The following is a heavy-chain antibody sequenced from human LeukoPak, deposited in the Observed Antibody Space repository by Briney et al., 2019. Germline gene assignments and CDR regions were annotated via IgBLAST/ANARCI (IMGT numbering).Heavy chain of an antibody. CDR2: INHSGST. CDR1: GGSFSGYY. V-gene: IGHV4-34*01. J-gene: IGHJ6*03. D-gene: IGHD5-18*01. CDR3: ARRYSYGYYYYYYIDV. Sequence: SETLSLTCAVYGGSFSGYYWSWIRQPPGKGLEWIGEINHSGSTNYNPSLKSRVTISVDTSKNQFSLKLSSVTAADTAVYYCARRYSYGYYYYYYIDVWGKG.